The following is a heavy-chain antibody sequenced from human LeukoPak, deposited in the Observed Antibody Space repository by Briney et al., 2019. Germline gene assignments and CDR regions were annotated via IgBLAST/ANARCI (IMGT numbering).Heavy chain of an antibody. Sequence: SVKVSCKASGFTFTNSAMQWVRQARGQRLEWIGWIVVASGNTNYAQKFQESVTITRDMSTSTAYMELSSLRSEDTAVYYCAAALYSSTWKDDYWGQGTLVTVSS. CDR3: AAALYSSTWKDDY. J-gene: IGHJ4*02. CDR2: IVVASGNT. D-gene: IGHD6-13*01. V-gene: IGHV1-58*02. CDR1: GFTFTNSA.